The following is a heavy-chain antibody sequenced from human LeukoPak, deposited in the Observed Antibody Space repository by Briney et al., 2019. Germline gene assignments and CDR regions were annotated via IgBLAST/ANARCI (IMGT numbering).Heavy chain of an antibody. CDR2: IWSDGSNK. Sequence: PGGSLRLSCAASGFSFSSFAMTWVRQAPGKGLEWVAVIWSDGSNKYYADSVKGRFTISRDNSKNTLYLQMNSLRAEDTAVYYCARRRYSVYDFDYWGQGTLVTVSS. V-gene: IGHV3-33*08. CDR3: ARRRYSVYDFDY. D-gene: IGHD5/OR15-5a*01. J-gene: IGHJ4*02. CDR1: GFSFSSFA.